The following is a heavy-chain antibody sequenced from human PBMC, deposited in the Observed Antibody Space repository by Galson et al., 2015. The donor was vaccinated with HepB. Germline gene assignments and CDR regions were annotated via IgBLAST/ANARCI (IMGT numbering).Heavy chain of an antibody. Sequence: SVKVSCKASGYTFTTYAIHWVRQAPGQSLEWMGWIITGTGGTKYSQRFQGRVTITRDTSASTVYMELSSLRPEDTAVYYCAKSLSAAYDYESSGYYVLDHWGQGALVTVSS. CDR2: IITGTGGT. V-gene: IGHV1-3*04. D-gene: IGHD3-22*01. J-gene: IGHJ4*02. CDR1: GYTFTTYA. CDR3: AKSLSAAYDYESSGYYVLDH.